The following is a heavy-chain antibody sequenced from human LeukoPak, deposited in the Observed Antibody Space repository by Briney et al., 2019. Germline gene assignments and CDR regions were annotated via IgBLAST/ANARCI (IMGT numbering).Heavy chain of an antibody. CDR2: IYYSGST. D-gene: IGHD3-10*01. CDR3: ARELRFGEFYFDY. CDR1: GGSISSYY. V-gene: IGHV4-59*01. J-gene: IGHJ4*02. Sequence: KASETLSLTCTVSGGSISSYYWSWIRQPPGKGLEWIGYIYYSGSTNYNPSLKSQVTISVDTSKNQFSLKLSSVTAADTAVYYCARELRFGEFYFDYWGQGTLVTVSS.